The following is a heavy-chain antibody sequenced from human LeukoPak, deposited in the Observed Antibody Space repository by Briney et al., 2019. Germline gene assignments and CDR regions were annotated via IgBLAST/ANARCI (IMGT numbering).Heavy chain of an antibody. D-gene: IGHD3-22*01. V-gene: IGHV1-2*02. CDR3: ARLYYDSSGKRAYYYGMDV. Sequence: ASVKVSCKASGYTFTGYYMHWVRQAPGQGLEWMGWINPNSGGTNYAQKFQGRVTMTRDTSISTAYMEPSRLRSDDTAVYYCARLYYDSSGKRAYYYGMDVWGQGTTVTVSS. J-gene: IGHJ6*02. CDR2: INPNSGGT. CDR1: GYTFTGYY.